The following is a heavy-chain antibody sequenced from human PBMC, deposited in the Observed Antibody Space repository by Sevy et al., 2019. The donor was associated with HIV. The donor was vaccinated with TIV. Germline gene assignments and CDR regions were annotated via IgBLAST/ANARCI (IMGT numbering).Heavy chain of an antibody. CDR2: IKSKTDGGTT. CDR3: TTGSRNYYDSSGYAFDI. V-gene: IGHV3-15*01. J-gene: IGHJ3*02. Sequence: GGSLRLSCAASGFTCINASMSWVRQAPGKMLDGVGPIKSKTDGGTTDYAAPVKGRFTISRDDSKNTLYLQMNSLKTEDTAVYYCTTGSRNYYDSSGYAFDIWGQGTMVTVSS. CDR1: GFTCINAS. D-gene: IGHD3-22*01.